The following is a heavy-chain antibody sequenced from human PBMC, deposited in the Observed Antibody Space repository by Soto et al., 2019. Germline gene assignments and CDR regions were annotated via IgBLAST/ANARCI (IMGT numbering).Heavy chain of an antibody. Sequence: SGPTLVNPTQTLTLTCTFSGFSLSTSGMCVSWIRQPPGKALEWLALIDWDDDKYYSTSLKTRLTISKDTSKNQVVLTMTNMEPVDTATYYCARMSRIAAAGTREWYSSGFDYWGQGTLVTVSS. D-gene: IGHD6-13*01. CDR1: GFSLSTSGMC. CDR3: ARMSRIAAAGTREWYSSGFDY. J-gene: IGHJ4*02. CDR2: IDWDDDK. V-gene: IGHV2-70*01.